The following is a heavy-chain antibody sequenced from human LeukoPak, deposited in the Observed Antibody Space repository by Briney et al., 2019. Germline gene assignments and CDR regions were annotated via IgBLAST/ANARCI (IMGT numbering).Heavy chain of an antibody. Sequence: GRSLRLSCAASGFTFSSYGIHWVRQAPGKGLEWVAVISYDGSNKYYADSVKGRFTISRDNPKNTLYLQMNSLRAEDTAVYYCARGTVTGLLDYWGQGTLVTVSS. J-gene: IGHJ4*02. D-gene: IGHD4-17*01. V-gene: IGHV3-30*03. CDR2: ISYDGSNK. CDR1: GFTFSSYG. CDR3: ARGTVTGLLDY.